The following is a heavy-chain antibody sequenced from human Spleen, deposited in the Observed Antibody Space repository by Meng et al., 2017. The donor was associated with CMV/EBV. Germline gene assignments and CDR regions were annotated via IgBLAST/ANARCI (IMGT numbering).Heavy chain of an antibody. Sequence: GGSLRLSCVASGFTVSRNYMSWVRQAPGEGPVWVSRIDRDGGRIGYADFVKGRFTISRDNAKNTLYLEMNSLSAEDTAVYYCASGIRLTGDWGQGTLVTVSS. D-gene: IGHD7-27*01. J-gene: IGHJ4*02. CDR2: IDRDGGRI. CDR1: GFTVSRNY. V-gene: IGHV3-74*01. CDR3: ASGIRLTGD.